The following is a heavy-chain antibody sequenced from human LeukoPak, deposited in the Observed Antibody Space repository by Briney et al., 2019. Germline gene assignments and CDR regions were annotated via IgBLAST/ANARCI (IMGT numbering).Heavy chain of an antibody. J-gene: IGHJ5*02. CDR3: ARVKGEASYFDP. CDR1: GGTFSSYA. Sequence: GASVKVSCKASGGTFSSYAISWVRQAPGQGLEWMGGIIPIFGTANYAQKFQGRVTITADKSTSTAYMELSRLTSDDTAVYYCARVKGEASYFDPWGQGTLVTVSS. D-gene: IGHD3-16*01. V-gene: IGHV1-69*06. CDR2: IIPIFGTA.